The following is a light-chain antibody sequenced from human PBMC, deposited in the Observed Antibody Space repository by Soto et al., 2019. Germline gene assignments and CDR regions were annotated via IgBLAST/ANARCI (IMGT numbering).Light chain of an antibody. V-gene: IGKV3-11*01. CDR3: QQRSNWPLIT. CDR1: QSVSSN. CDR2: DAS. Sequence: EIVLTQSPATVSVSPGERATLSCRASQSVSSNLAWYQQKPGQAPRLLIYDASNRATGIPARFSGSGSGTDFTLTISSLEPEDFAVYYCQQRSNWPLITFGQGTRWRL. J-gene: IGKJ5*01.